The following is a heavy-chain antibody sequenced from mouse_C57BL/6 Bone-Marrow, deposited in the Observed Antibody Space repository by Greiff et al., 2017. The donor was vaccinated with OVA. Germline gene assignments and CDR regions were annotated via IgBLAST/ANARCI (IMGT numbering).Heavy chain of an antibody. CDR3: TLIYYDYDEGFDY. CDR1: GFNIKDDY. V-gene: IGHV14-4*01. J-gene: IGHJ2*01. CDR2: IDPENGDT. Sequence: VQLKQSGAELVRPGASVKLSCTASGFNIKDDYMHWVKQRPEQGLERIGWIDPENGDTEYASKFQGKATITADTSSNTAYLQLSSLTSEDTAVYYCTLIYYDYDEGFDYWGQGTTLTVSS. D-gene: IGHD2-4*01.